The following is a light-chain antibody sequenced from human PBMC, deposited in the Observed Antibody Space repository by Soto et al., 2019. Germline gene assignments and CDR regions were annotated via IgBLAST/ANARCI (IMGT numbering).Light chain of an antibody. CDR3: SSYAGSNNF. Sequence: QSALTQPPSASGSPGQSVTISCTGTSSDVGGYNYVSWYQQHPGKAPKLMIYEVSKRPSGVPDRFSGSESGNTASLTVSGLQAEDEADYYCSSYAGSNNFFGTGTKVTVL. V-gene: IGLV2-8*01. CDR1: SSDVGGYNY. CDR2: EVS. J-gene: IGLJ1*01.